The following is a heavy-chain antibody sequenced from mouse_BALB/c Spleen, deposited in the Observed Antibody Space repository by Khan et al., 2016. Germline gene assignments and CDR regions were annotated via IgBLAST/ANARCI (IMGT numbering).Heavy chain of an antibody. CDR2: ISSGSSTI. CDR1: GFTFSSFG. CDR3: ARWPFAY. Sequence: EVELVESGGGLVQPGGSRKLSCAASGFTFSSFGMHWVRQAPEKGLEWVAYISSGSSTIYYADTVKGRFTISRDNPKHTLFLQMTSLSSEDTAMYYCARWPFAYWGQGTLVTVSA. J-gene: IGHJ3*01. V-gene: IGHV5-17*02.